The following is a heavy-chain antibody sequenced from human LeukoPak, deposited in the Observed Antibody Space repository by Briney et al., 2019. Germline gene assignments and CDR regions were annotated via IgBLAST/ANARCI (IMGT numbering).Heavy chain of an antibody. Sequence: PGGSLRLSCAASGFSFSTYVMHWVRQAPGKGLEWVSFIQYDGIDKNYADSVKGRFTISRDNSKNTLYLQMNNLRADDTAVYYCAKDLSTYNDILTGYYTGYFQHWGQGTLVTVSS. D-gene: IGHD3-9*01. CDR2: IQYDGIDK. CDR1: GFSFSTYV. J-gene: IGHJ1*01. V-gene: IGHV3-30*02. CDR3: AKDLSTYNDILTGYYTGYFQH.